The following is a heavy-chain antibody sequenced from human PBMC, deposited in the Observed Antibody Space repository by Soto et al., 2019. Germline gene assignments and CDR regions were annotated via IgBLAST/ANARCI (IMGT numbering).Heavy chain of an antibody. Sequence: SETLSLTCTVSGGSLSSYYWNWIRQSPGKGLENLGYIYYSDSTNYNPSFKSRITISVDTSRNQFSLTLSSMTAADTAVYYCARVPDRWGQGTLVIVSS. CDR1: GGSLSSYY. CDR2: IYYSDST. J-gene: IGHJ5*02. V-gene: IGHV4-59*12. D-gene: IGHD2-2*01. CDR3: ARVPDR.